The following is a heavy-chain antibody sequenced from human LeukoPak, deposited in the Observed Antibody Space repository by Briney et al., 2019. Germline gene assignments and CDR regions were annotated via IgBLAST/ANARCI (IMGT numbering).Heavy chain of an antibody. Sequence: PSETLSLNCTVSGGSISSGGYYWSWIRQPPGKGLEWIGYIYPSGSTYYNPSLKSRVTISVDRSKKQFSLKLSSVTAADTAVYYCARSHCSSTSCYRYWDAFDIWGQGTMVTVSS. D-gene: IGHD2-2*01. CDR3: ARSHCSSTSCYRYWDAFDI. J-gene: IGHJ3*02. CDR1: GGSISSGGYY. V-gene: IGHV4-30-2*01. CDR2: IYPSGST.